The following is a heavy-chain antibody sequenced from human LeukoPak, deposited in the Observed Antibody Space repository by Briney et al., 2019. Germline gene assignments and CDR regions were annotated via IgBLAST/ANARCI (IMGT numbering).Heavy chain of an antibody. CDR1: GGSFSAYY. V-gene: IGHV4-34*01. CDR2: INHSGST. J-gene: IGHJ5*02. CDR3: ARAENYDILTGYYIGNNWFDP. D-gene: IGHD3-9*01. Sequence: SETLSLTCAVYGGSFSAYYWSWIRQPPGKGLEWIGEINHSGSTNYNPSLKSRVTISVDTSKNQFSLKLSSVTAADTAVYYCARAENYDILTGYYIGNNWFDPWGQGTLVTVSS.